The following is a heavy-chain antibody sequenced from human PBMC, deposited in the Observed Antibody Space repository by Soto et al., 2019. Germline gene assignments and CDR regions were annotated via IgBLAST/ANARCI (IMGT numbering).Heavy chain of an antibody. Sequence: QVQLQQSGPGLVKPSQTLSLTCAISGDSVTSNSGVWNWIRQSPSRGLEWLGRTYYRSTWYTDYAGSVKSRITINPDTSKHQVSLHLNSVTPEDTAVYSCARHPMHYWYFDLWGRGTLVTVSS. CDR2: TYYRSTWYT. J-gene: IGHJ2*01. CDR3: ARHPMHYWYFDL. CDR1: GDSVTSNSGV. V-gene: IGHV6-1*01.